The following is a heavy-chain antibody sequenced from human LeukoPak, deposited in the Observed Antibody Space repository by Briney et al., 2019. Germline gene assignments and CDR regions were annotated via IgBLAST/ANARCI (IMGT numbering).Heavy chain of an antibody. J-gene: IGHJ4*02. CDR3: ASYSSSWEFTDY. CDR2: IYYSGST. V-gene: IGHV4-39*01. Sequence: SETLSLTCTVSGGSISSSSYYWGWIRQPPGKGLEWIGCIYYSGSTYYNPSLKSRVTISVDTSKNQFSLKLSSVTAADTAVYYCASYSSSWEFTDYWGQGTLVTVSS. CDR1: GGSISSSSYY. D-gene: IGHD6-13*01.